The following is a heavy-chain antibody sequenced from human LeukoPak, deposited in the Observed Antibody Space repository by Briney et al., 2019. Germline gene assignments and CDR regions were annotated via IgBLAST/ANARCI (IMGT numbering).Heavy chain of an antibody. J-gene: IGHJ4*02. CDR1: GGSFSGYY. V-gene: IGHV4-34*01. CDR2: INHSGST. D-gene: IGHD5-18*01. Sequence: PSETLSLTCAVYGGSFSGYYWSWIRQPPGKGLEWIGEINHSGSTNYNPSLKSRVTISVDTSKNQFSLKLSSVTAADTAVYYCARATRGRGYSYGPSFDYWGQGTLVTVSS. CDR3: ARATRGRGYSYGPSFDY.